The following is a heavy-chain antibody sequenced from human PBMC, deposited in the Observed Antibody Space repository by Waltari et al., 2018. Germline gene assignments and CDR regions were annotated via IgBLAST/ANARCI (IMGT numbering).Heavy chain of an antibody. CDR2: ISWKSGTI. D-gene: IGHD2-15*01. J-gene: IGHJ6*02. V-gene: IGHV3-9*01. CDR3: VKRKSARRAEGYHYYNGMDV. Sequence: EGQLVESGGGLAQPGRSLRLSCAASGFTFEDYGMHWVRQAPGKGLAGVEGISWKSGTISYADSVKGRFIISRDNAKNSLYLEMNTLGVDETALYYCVKRKSARRAEGYHYYNGMDVWGQGTTVTVSS. CDR1: GFTFEDYG.